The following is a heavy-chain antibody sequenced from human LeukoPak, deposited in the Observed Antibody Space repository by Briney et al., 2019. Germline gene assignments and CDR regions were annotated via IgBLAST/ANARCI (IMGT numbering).Heavy chain of an antibody. CDR2: IYYSGST. Sequence: SETLSLTCTVSGGSISSGGYYWSWIRQHPGKGLEWIGYIYYSGSTYYNPSLKSRVTISVDTSKNQFSLKLSSVTAADTAVYYCARGVAAAGPGDPFWFDPWGQGTLVTVSS. CDR3: ARGVAAAGPGDPFWFDP. V-gene: IGHV4-31*03. CDR1: GGSISSGGYY. D-gene: IGHD6-13*01. J-gene: IGHJ5*02.